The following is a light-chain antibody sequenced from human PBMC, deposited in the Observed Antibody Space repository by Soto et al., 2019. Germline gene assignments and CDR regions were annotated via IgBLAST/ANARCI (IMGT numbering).Light chain of an antibody. CDR1: QSIGTK. V-gene: IGKV3-15*01. CDR2: DVS. CDR3: QHYYSWPWT. J-gene: IGKJ1*01. Sequence: EVVMTQSPGTLSVSLGERATLSSRASQSIGTKLAWYQQKPGQAPRLLMYDVSTRATGVPATFSGSGSGTEFTLTISSLQSDDFAVYHCQHYYSWPWTLGQGTKVDIK.